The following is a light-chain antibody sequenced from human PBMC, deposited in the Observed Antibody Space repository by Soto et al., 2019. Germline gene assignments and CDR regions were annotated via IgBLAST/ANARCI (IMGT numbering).Light chain of an antibody. CDR1: SSDVGSHNL. CDR2: EVS. CDR3: CSYGGSRAV. J-gene: IGLJ7*01. V-gene: IGLV2-23*02. Sequence: QSALTQPACVSGSPGQSSTISSTGTSSDVGSHNLVSWYQQHPGQAPKLMIYEVSKRPLGVSTRFSASKSGNTASLTISGLQAEDEADYYCCSYGGSRAVFGGGTQLTVL.